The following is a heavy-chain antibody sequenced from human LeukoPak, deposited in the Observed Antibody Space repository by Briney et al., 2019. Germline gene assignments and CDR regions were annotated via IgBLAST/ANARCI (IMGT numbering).Heavy chain of an antibody. D-gene: IGHD3-16*01. CDR3: ARDHRIGGS. V-gene: IGHV3-53*01. CDR2: IYSDGST. CDR1: GFTVSSNS. J-gene: IGHJ4*02. Sequence: GGSLRLSCAASGFTVSSNSMTWVRQAPGKGLEWVSVIYSDGSTFYAASVKGRFIISRDNSKNTLYLQMNSLRVDDSAVYFCARDHRIGGSWGQGTLVTVSS.